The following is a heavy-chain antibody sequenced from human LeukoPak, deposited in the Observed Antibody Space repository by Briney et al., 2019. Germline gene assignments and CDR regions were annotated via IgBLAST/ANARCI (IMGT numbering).Heavy chain of an antibody. D-gene: IGHD3-3*01. CDR1: GFTFSSYA. J-gene: IGHJ4*02. CDR2: ISYDGSNK. CDR3: ARARRRRFLEWLLHYFDY. Sequence: GGSLRLSCAASGFTFSSYAMHWVRQAPGKGLEWVALISYDGSNKYHADSVKGRFTISRDNSKNTLYLQMNSLRGEDTAVYYCARARRRRFLEWLLHYFDYWGQGTLVTVSS. V-gene: IGHV3-30*04.